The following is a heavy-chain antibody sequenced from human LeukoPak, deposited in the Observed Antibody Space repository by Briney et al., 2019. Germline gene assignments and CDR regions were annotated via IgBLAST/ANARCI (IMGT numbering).Heavy chain of an antibody. D-gene: IGHD6-19*01. CDR1: GHTFTGYY. Sequence: ASVKVSCKASGHTFTGYYMHWVRQAPGQGLEWMGWINPNSGGTNYAQKFQGRVTMTRDTSISTAYMELSRLRSDDTAVYYCARDGVSVAGDGDWFDPWGQGTLVTVSS. CDR2: INPNSGGT. J-gene: IGHJ5*02. V-gene: IGHV1-2*02. CDR3: ARDGVSVAGDGDWFDP.